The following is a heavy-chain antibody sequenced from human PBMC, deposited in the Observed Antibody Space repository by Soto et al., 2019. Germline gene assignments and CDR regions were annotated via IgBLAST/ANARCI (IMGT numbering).Heavy chain of an antibody. CDR1: GASISSSNW. CDR3: ARGVAAAYRLGYAFDY. J-gene: IGHJ4*02. Sequence: SETLSITCAVSGASISSSNWWSWVRQPPGKGLEWIVEIYHSGITNYNPSLKSRVTISLDKSKNQFSLKLSSVTAADTAVYYCARGVAAAYRLGYAFDYWGQGTPVTGSS. CDR2: IYHSGIT. V-gene: IGHV4-4*02. D-gene: IGHD6-13*01.